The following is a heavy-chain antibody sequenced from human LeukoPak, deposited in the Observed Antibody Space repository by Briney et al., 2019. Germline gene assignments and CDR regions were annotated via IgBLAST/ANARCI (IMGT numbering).Heavy chain of an antibody. CDR1: GCTFTSYG. J-gene: IGHJ6*02. Sequence: ASVKVSCKASGCTFTSYGISWVRQAPGQGLEWMGWISAYNGNTNYAQKLQGRVTMTTDTSTSTAYMELRSLRSDDTAVYYCAREGDRYFDWLTRDYYYYGMDVWGQGTTVTVSS. CDR2: ISAYNGNT. D-gene: IGHD3-9*01. CDR3: AREGDRYFDWLTRDYYYYGMDV. V-gene: IGHV1-18*01.